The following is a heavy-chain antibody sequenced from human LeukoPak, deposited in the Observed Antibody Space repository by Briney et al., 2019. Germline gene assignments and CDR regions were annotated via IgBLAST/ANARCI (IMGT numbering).Heavy chain of an antibody. D-gene: IGHD5-18*01. J-gene: IGHJ4*02. V-gene: IGHV3-30*18. Sequence: PGGSLRLSCAASGFTFSSYGMHWVRQAPGKGLEWVAFISYDGSNKYYPDSVKGRFTISRDHSKNTLYLQMNSLRAEDTAVYYCAKVTWDTSRDFDYWGQGTLVTVSS. CDR2: ISYDGSNK. CDR3: AKVTWDTSRDFDY. CDR1: GFTFSSYG.